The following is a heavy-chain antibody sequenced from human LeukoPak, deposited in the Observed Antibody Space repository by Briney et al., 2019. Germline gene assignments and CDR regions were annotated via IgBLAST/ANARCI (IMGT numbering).Heavy chain of an antibody. CDR1: GFTFSSYA. CDR3: ASNPPGYCSGGSCRYLDL. V-gene: IGHV3-48*02. J-gene: IGHJ2*01. Sequence: GGSLRLSCAASGFTFSSYAMHWVRHAPGEGLEWVSYISISSTTIYYADSVKGRFTVSRDNAKNSLYLQMNSLRDEDTAVYYCASNPPGYCSGGSCRYLDLWGRGTLVTVSS. D-gene: IGHD2-15*01. CDR2: ISISSTTI.